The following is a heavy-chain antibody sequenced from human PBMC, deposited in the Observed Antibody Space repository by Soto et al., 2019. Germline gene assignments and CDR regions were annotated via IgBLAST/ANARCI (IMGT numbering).Heavy chain of an antibody. CDR2: IYHSGST. V-gene: IGHV4-4*02. CDR1: GGSTSSSNW. D-gene: IGHD2-15*01. J-gene: IGHJ3*02. Sequence: SETLSLTCAVSGGSTSSSNWWSWVRQPPGKGLEWIGEIYHSGSTNYNPSLKSRVTISVDKSKNQFSLKLSSVTAADTAVYYCARASRVGSRAAFDIWGQGTMVTVS. CDR3: ARASRVGSRAAFDI.